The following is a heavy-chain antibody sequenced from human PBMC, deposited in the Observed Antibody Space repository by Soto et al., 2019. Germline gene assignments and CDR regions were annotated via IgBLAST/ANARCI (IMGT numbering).Heavy chain of an antibody. CDR2: IVATFGTT. CDR1: GGSLSSYA. D-gene: IGHD5-18*01. Sequence: QVQLVQSGAEVKKPGSSVRVSCKASGGSLSSYAFSWVRQAPGQGLEWMGGIVATFGTTDYAERFQGRVTSTADKSTNAAYMELSSLRSEDTAVYYCARVAAVAGGYGDYYYAMDVWGQGTTVTVSS. J-gene: IGHJ6*02. V-gene: IGHV1-69*06. CDR3: ARVAAVAGGYGDYYYAMDV.